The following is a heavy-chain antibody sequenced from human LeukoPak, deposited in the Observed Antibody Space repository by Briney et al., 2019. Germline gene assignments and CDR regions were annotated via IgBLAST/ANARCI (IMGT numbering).Heavy chain of an antibody. CDR1: GYSFTDNY. CDR2: ISPKSGDT. V-gene: IGHV1-2*02. CDR3: ARGWGYFDS. D-gene: IGHD3-16*01. J-gene: IGHJ4*02. Sequence: GASVKVSCKASGYSFTDNYIHWVRQAPGQGLEWMGWISPKSGDTNYAQKFQGRVTMTRDTSISTAYMEVSSLRSDDTAVYYCARGWGYFDSWGQGTLVTVSS.